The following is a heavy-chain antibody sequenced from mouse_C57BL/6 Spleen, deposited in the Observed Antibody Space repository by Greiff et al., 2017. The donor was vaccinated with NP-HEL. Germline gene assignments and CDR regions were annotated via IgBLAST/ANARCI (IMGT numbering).Heavy chain of an antibody. J-gene: IGHJ4*01. D-gene: IGHD4-1*01. CDR2: ISNGGGST. CDR3: ARHGRGDAMDY. CDR1: GFTFSDYY. V-gene: IGHV5-12*01. Sequence: EVKVEESGGGLVQPGGSLKLSCAASGFTFSDYYMYWVRQTPEKRLEWVACISNGGGSTYYPDTVKGRFTISRDNAKNTLYLQMSRLKSEDTAMYYCARHGRGDAMDYWGQGTSGTVSS.